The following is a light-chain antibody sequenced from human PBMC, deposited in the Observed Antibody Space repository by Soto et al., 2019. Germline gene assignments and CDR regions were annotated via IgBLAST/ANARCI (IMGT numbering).Light chain of an antibody. CDR3: SSYTITSSPV. CDR2: EVT. J-gene: IGLJ1*01. V-gene: IGLV2-14*01. CDR1: SSDVGGYDF. Sequence: QSALTQPASVSGSPGQSITISCTGTSSDVGGYDFVSWYRQYPGQAPKISIYEVTHRPSGVPDRFSGSKSGNTASLTISGLQADDEADYYCSSYTITSSPVFGPGTKLTVL.